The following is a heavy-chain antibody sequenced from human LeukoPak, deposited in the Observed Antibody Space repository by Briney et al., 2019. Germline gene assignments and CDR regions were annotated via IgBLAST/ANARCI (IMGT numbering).Heavy chain of an antibody. V-gene: IGHV4-39*07. D-gene: IGHD3-22*01. J-gene: IGHJ4*02. CDR3: ARDLYYDSSGYQYYFDY. CDR2: IYYSGST. Sequence: SETLSLTCTVSGGSISSSSYYWGWIRQPPGKGLEWIGSIYYSGSTYYNPSLKSRVTISVDTSKNQFSLKLSSVTAADTAVYYCARDLYYDSSGYQYYFDYWGQGTLVTVSS. CDR1: GGSISSSSYY.